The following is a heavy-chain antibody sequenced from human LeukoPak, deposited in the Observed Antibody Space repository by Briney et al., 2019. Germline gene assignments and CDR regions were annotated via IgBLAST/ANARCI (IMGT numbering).Heavy chain of an antibody. Sequence: GGSLRLSCSASGFTFSSFAMNWVRQAPGKGLEWVSIISGYGDTTYYTDSVKGRFTISRDNSKNTLYLQMNSLRAEDTAVYYCAKSAGAGGTFDYWGQGTLVTVSS. CDR3: AKSAGAGGTFDY. J-gene: IGHJ4*02. V-gene: IGHV3-23*01. D-gene: IGHD4-23*01. CDR2: ISGYGDTT. CDR1: GFTFSSFA.